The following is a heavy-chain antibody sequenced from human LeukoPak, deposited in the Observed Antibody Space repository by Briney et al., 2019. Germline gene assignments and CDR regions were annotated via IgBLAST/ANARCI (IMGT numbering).Heavy chain of an antibody. CDR2: ISSSSSYI. CDR1: GFTFSSYT. D-gene: IGHD3-22*01. V-gene: IGHV3-21*01. Sequence: PGGSLRLSCAVSGFTFSSYTINWVRQAPGKGLEWVSSISSSSSYIYYADSVKGRFTISRDNAKLQMNSLRAEDTAVYYCARDLYYYDSSGYRYYYYMDVWGKGTTVTISS. CDR3: ARDLYYYDSSGYRYYYYMDV. J-gene: IGHJ6*03.